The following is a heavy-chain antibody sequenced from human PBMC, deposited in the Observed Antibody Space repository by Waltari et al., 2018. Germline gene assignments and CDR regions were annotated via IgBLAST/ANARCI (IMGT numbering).Heavy chain of an antibody. CDR2: IYYSGST. Sequence: QVQLQESGPGLVKPSETLSLTCTVSGGSISTHYWTWIRQSPGKELECIGYIYYSGSTNYDPSLNGRVSMSVDTSNNQFCLRLSSVTAADTAMYYCARGANWLDDWGQGTLVTVSS. J-gene: IGHJ4*02. CDR3: ARGANWLDD. CDR1: GGSISTHY. V-gene: IGHV4-59*11. D-gene: IGHD7-27*01.